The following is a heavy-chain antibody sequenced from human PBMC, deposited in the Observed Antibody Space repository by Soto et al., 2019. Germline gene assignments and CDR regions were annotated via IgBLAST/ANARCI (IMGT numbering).Heavy chain of an antibody. V-gene: IGHV3-66*04. CDR2: IYSGGST. CDR3: ARHGYNYGGGYFDY. D-gene: IGHD5-18*01. Sequence: EVQLVESGGGLVQPGGALRLSCAASGVTVSSNYMSWVRQAPGKGLEWVSGIYSGGSTYYADSVKGRCTISRDNSKNTLYLQMNSLRAEDTAVYYCARHGYNYGGGYFDYWGQGTLVTVSS. CDR1: GVTVSSNY. J-gene: IGHJ4*02.